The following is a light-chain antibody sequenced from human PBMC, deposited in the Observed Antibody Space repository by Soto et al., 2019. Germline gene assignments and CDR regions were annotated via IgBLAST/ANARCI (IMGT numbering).Light chain of an antibody. J-gene: IGKJ1*01. CDR3: QHYNSYSEA. CDR1: QGISNW. Sequence: DIQMTQSPSSVSAFVGDRVTITCRASQGISNWLAWYQQKPGKAPKLLIYKASTLKSGVPSRFSGSGSGTEFTLTISSLQPDDFATYYCQHYNSYSEAFGQGTKVDIK. CDR2: KAS. V-gene: IGKV1-5*03.